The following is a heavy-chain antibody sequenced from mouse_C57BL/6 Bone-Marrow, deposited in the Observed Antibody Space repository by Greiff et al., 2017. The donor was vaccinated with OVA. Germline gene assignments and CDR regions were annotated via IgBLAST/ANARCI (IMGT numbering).Heavy chain of an antibody. CDR2: INPSSGST. Sequence: QVQLQQSGAGLAKPGASLKLSCKSSGYTFPCYWMHWVHQRPGQGLEWLAYINPSSGSTKYNQKFKYKATLTADKSYSTAYMQLSSLTYEDSAVYYCARWGPDYWGQGTTLTVSA. D-gene: IGHD3-3*01. CDR1: GYTFPCYW. CDR3: ARWGPDY. J-gene: IGHJ2*01. V-gene: IGHV1-7*01.